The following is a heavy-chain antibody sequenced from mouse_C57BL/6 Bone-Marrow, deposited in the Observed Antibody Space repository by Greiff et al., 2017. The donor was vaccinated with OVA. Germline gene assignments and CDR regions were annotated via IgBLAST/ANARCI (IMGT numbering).Heavy chain of an antibody. CDR2: IYPRSGNT. V-gene: IGHV1-81*01. CDR3: ARMPVYYAMDY. Sequence: VQLVESGAELARPGASVKLSCKASGYTFTSYGISWVKQRTGQGLEWIGEIYPRSGNTYYNEKFKGKATLTADKSSSTAYMELRSLTSEDSAVYFCARMPVYYAMDYWGQGTSVTVSS. J-gene: IGHJ4*01. CDR1: GYTFTSYG.